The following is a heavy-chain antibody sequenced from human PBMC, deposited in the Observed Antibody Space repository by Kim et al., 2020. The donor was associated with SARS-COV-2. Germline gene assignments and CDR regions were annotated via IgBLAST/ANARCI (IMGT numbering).Heavy chain of an antibody. J-gene: IGHJ3*02. Sequence: GGSLRLSCAASGFTFDSYAMSWVRQAPGKGLEWVSYISGGGAKRFYAGSVKGRFTISRDNSKNTLFLQLNSLRAEDTALYYCAKCHSGWGNDAFDTWGLGTMVTVSS. CDR2: ISGGGAKR. CDR1: GFTFDSYA. CDR3: AKCHSGWGNDAFDT. V-gene: IGHV3-23*01. D-gene: IGHD3-10*01.